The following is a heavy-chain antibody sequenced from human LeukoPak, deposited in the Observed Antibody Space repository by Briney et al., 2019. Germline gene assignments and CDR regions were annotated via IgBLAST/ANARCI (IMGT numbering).Heavy chain of an antibody. CDR2: IYYSGST. CDR3: ARSWGYYDSSGYYLNWFDP. D-gene: IGHD3-22*01. J-gene: IGHJ5*02. Sequence: PSETLSLTCTVSGGSISSSSYYWGWICQPPGKGLEWIGSIYYSGSTYYNPSLKSRVTISVDTSKNQFSLKLSSVTAADTAVYYCARSWGYYDSSGYYLNWFDPWGQGTLVTVSS. CDR1: GGSISSSSYY. V-gene: IGHV4-39*01.